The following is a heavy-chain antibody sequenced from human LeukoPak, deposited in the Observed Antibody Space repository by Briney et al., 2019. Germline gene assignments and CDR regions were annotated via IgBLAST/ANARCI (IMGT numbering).Heavy chain of an antibody. Sequence: GGSLRLSCAVSGFTFSDYYMSWIRQAPGKGLEWVSYISSSGSTIYYADSVKGRFTISRDNAKNSLYLQMNSLRAEDTAVYYCARGTGAVTDTAMGLDAFDIWGQGTMVTVSS. CDR3: ARGTGAVTDTAMGLDAFDI. V-gene: IGHV3-11*01. D-gene: IGHD5-18*01. CDR1: GFTFSDYY. J-gene: IGHJ3*02. CDR2: ISSSGSTI.